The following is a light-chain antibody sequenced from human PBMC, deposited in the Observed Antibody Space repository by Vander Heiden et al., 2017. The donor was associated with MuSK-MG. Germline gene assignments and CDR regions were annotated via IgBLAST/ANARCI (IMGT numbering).Light chain of an antibody. Sequence: QTVVTQEPSFSVSPGGRVTLTCGLSSGSVSTSYYPSWYQQTPGQAPRTLIYSTNVRSSGVPDRFSGSILGNKAALTITGAQADDESDYYCALYMGSGISVFGGGTKLTVL. V-gene: IGLV8-61*01. CDR2: STN. J-gene: IGLJ2*01. CDR3: ALYMGSGISV. CDR1: SGSVSTSYY.